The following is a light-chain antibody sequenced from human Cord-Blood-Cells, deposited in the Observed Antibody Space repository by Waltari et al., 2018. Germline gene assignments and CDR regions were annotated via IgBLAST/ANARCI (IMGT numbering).Light chain of an antibody. CDR1: SSDVGGYNY. CDR3: SSYTSSSLVV. Sequence: QSALTQPASVSGSPGQSITISSTGTSSDVGGYNYVSWYQQPPGKAPKLMIYDVSKRPAGVSNRFSGSKSGNTASLTISGLQAEDEADYYCSSYTSSSLVVFGGGTKLTVL. CDR2: DVS. V-gene: IGLV2-14*01. J-gene: IGLJ2*01.